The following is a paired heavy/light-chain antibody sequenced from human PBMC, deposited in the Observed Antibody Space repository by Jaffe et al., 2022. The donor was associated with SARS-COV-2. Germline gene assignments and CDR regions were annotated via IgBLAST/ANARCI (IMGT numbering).Heavy chain of an antibody. Sequence: QVQLVQSGAEVKKPGASVKVSCRASGYIFSTYDINWVRQATGQGLEWVGWMSPSTGNTGYAQNFQGRVTMTRDTSISTAYMELSSLRSEDTAIYYCTRGSQKSELRAFDIWGQGTMVTVSS. J-gene: IGHJ3*02. CDR2: MSPSTGNT. CDR1: GYIFSTYD. V-gene: IGHV1-8*01. D-gene: IGHD1-7*01. CDR3: TRGSQKSELRAFDI.
Light chain of an antibody. CDR1: SSNIGAPYD. Sequence: QSVLTQPPSVSGAPGQRVTISCTGSSSNIGAPYDVHWYQQLPGAAPKLLIFGNNNRPSGVPARFSGSKSGASASLAITGLQTEDEAEYYCQSYDTSLRGRVFGGGTKVTVL. CDR3: QSYDTSLRGRV. J-gene: IGLJ3*02. V-gene: IGLV1-40*01. CDR2: GNN.